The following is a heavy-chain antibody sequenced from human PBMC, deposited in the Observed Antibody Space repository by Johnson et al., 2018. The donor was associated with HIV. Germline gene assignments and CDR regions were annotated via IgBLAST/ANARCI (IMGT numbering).Heavy chain of an antibody. Sequence: QMQLVESGGGVERPGGSLRLSCAASRFTFSSYGMHWVRQAPGKGLEWVAVIWYDGSNKYYADSVKGRFTISRDNSKNTLYLQMNSLRAGDTAVYYCARSDYDSSGYYAFDIWGQGTMVTVSS. CDR2: IWYDGSNK. V-gene: IGHV3-33*08. CDR3: ARSDYDSSGYYAFDI. CDR1: RFTFSSYG. J-gene: IGHJ3*02. D-gene: IGHD3-22*01.